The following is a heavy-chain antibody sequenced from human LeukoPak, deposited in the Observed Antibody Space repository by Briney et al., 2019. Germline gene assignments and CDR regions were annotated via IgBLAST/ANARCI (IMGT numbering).Heavy chain of an antibody. J-gene: IGHJ4*02. CDR3: AKGGRGTYCSSTSCYSALGFDY. V-gene: IGHV3-30*18. CDR2: ISYDGSNK. Sequence: GGSLRLSCAASGFTFSSNGMHWVRQAPGKGLEWVAVISYDGSNKYYADSVKGRFTISRDNSKNTLYLQMNSLRAEDTAVHYCAKGGRGTYCSSTSCYSALGFDYWGQETLVTVSS. CDR1: GFTFSSNG. D-gene: IGHD2-2*02.